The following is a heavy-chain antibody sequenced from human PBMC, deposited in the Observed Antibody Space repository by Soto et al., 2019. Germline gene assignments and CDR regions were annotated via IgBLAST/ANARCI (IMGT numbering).Heavy chain of an antibody. J-gene: IGHJ4*02. Sequence: SETLSITLTVSVGSIDSGIYYRSWVRQYPGKGLEWIGSIHYSGSIYYSPSLRSRLTMSADTSKNQFSLKLSSVTVADTAVYYCTRGLDRAKLGYWGQG. CDR3: TRGLDRAKLGY. D-gene: IGHD1-26*01. V-gene: IGHV4-31*02. CDR2: IHYSGSI. CDR1: VGSIDSGIYY.